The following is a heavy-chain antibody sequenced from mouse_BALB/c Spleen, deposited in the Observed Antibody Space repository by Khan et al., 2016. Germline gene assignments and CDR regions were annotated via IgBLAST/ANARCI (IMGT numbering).Heavy chain of an antibody. CDR1: GYTFTDYS. CDR3: AKGVRQLGHPFAY. Sequence: QIQLVQSGPELKKPGETVQISCKASGYTFTDYSIHWVKQAPGKGLKWMGWINTETGEPTYADDFKGRFAFSLETSARTAYLQINNIKNEDTATYFCAKGVRQLGHPFAYWGQGTQVTVSA. J-gene: IGHJ3*01. D-gene: IGHD3-2*01. CDR2: INTETGEP. V-gene: IGHV9-2-1*01.